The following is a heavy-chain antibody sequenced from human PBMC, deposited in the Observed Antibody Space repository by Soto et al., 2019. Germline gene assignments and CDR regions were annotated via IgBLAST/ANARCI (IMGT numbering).Heavy chain of an antibody. CDR3: ARGVGRSSWNSFDY. D-gene: IGHD6-13*01. CDR2: IYISENA. CDR1: GGSISSDY. Sequence: PSETLSLTCTVSGGSISSDYWSWIRQPSGKGLEWIGRIYISENAHYNPSLSSRVSMSLDTSKNPLTLNLSSVTAADTAVYYCARGVGRSSWNSFDYWGQGTLVTVS. V-gene: IGHV4-4*07. J-gene: IGHJ4*02.